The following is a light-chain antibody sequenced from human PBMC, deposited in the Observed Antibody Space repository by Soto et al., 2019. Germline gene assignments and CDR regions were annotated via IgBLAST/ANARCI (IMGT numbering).Light chain of an antibody. CDR2: KAS. Sequence: DIQMTQSPSTLYGSIGDRVTITCRASQSISSWLAWYQQKPGKAPKLLIYKASSLESGVPSRFSGSGSGTEFTLTISSLQPDDFATYYCQQYNSYSYTFGQGTKLEIK. CDR3: QQYNSYSYT. V-gene: IGKV1-5*03. J-gene: IGKJ2*01. CDR1: QSISSW.